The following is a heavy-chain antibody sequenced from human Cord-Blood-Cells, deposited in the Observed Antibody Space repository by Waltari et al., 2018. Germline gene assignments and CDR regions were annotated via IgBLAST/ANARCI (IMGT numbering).Heavy chain of an antibody. V-gene: IGHV3-7*01. CDR2: IKQDGSEI. CDR3: AREEILEWLFDY. J-gene: IGHJ4*02. D-gene: IGHD3-3*01. Sequence: EVQLVESGGGLVQPGGSLRLPCAASGFTFRRYWMSWVRQAPGKGLEWVANIKQDGSEIYYVDSVKGRFTISRDNAKNSLYLQMNSLRAEDTAVYYCAREEILEWLFDYWGQGTLVTVSS. CDR1: GFTFRRYW.